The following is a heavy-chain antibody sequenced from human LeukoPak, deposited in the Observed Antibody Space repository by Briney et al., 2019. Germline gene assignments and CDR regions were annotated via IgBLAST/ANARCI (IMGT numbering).Heavy chain of an antibody. CDR2: ISWNSGSI. CDR3: AKDIYYDSSGGIDY. CDR1: GFTFDDYA. J-gene: IGHJ4*02. D-gene: IGHD3-22*01. Sequence: GGSLRLSCAASGFTFDDYAMHWVRQAPGKGLEWVSGISWNSGSIGYADSVKGRFTISRDNAKNSLYLQMNSLGAEDTALYYCAKDIYYDSSGGIDYWGQGTLVTVSS. V-gene: IGHV3-9*01.